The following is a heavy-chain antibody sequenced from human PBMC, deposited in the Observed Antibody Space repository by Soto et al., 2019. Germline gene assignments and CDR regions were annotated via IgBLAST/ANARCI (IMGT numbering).Heavy chain of an antibody. J-gene: IGHJ3*02. CDR2: ISAYNGNT. D-gene: IGHD3-10*01. CDR1: RYTFTSKG. V-gene: IGHV1-18*01. Sequence: SAEVCWKDPRYTFTSKGISWVRQANGQGLEWMGWISAYNGNTNYAQKLQGRVTMTTDTSTSTAYMELRSLRSDATSVYYFARVLYYYGSERAFDIWGQGTMVTV. CDR3: ARVLYYYGSERAFDI.